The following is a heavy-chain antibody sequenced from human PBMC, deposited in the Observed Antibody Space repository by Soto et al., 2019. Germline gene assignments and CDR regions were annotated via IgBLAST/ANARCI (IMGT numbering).Heavy chain of an antibody. CDR3: ARATGTVNWFDP. J-gene: IGHJ5*02. CDR1: GYTFTGYY. D-gene: IGHD1-1*01. CDR2: INPNSGGT. Sequence: GASVKVSCKASGYTFTGYYMHWVRPAPGQGLEWMGWINPNSGGTNYAQKFQGRVTMTRDTSISTAYMELSRLGSDDTAVYYCARATGTVNWFDPWGQGTLVTVSS. V-gene: IGHV1-2*02.